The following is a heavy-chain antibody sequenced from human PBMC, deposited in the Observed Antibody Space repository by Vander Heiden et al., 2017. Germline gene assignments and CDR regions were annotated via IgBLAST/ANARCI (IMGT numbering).Heavy chain of an antibody. Sequence: QVQLQQSGPGLVKPSQTLSPTCTVSGGSTSSGDYSWSWLRQPPGKGLEWIGYIYYSGSTYYNPSLKSRVTISVDTSKDQFSLKLSSVTAADTAVYYCARDSGYGDYFNAFDIWAKGQWSPSLQ. CDR2: IYYSGST. D-gene: IGHD4-17*01. CDR3: ARDSGYGDYFNAFDI. V-gene: IGHV4-30-4*01. CDR1: GGSTSSGDYS. J-gene: IGHJ3*02.